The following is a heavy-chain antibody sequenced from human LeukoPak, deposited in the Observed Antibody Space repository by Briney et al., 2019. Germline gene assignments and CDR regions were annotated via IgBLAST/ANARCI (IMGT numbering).Heavy chain of an antibody. Sequence: GASLKISCKGSGYRFTSYWIGWVRQMPGKGLEWMGSIYPGDSDTRYSPSFQGQVTISADKSMSTAYLQWSSLKASDTAMYYCARRRGRYSGDAFDIWGQGTMVTVSS. CDR3: ARRRGRYSGDAFDI. J-gene: IGHJ3*02. V-gene: IGHV5-51*01. CDR2: IYPGDSDT. CDR1: GYRFTSYW. D-gene: IGHD1-26*01.